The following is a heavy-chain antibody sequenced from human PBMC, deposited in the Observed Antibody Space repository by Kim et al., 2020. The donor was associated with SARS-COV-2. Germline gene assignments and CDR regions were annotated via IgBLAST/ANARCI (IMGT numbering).Heavy chain of an antibody. V-gene: IGHV1-69*13. CDR2: IIPIFGTA. Sequence: SVKVSCKASGGTFSSYAISWVRQAPGQGLEWLGGIIPIFGTANYAQKFQGRVTITADESTSTAYMELSSLRSEDTAVYYCARVTRRNGPSSSWQVTPEDYYHGMDVWRRGTKVTVS. CDR1: GGTFSSYA. D-gene: IGHD6-13*01. J-gene: IGHJ6*02. CDR3: ARVTRRNGPSSSWQVTPEDYYHGMDV.